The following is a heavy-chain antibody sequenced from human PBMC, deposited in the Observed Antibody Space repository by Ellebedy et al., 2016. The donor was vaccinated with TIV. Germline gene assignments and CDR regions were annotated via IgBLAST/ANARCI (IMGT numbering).Heavy chain of an antibody. CDR3: ARDQEDKTLAL. Sequence: MPSETLSLTCSVSGGSIGSYYWSWIRQAPGKGLEWIGYIYYRGSTKYNPSLKSRVTISVDTSKKQFSLKLSSVTAADTAVYDCARDQEDKTLALWGRGTLVTVSS. V-gene: IGHV4-59*12. J-gene: IGHJ2*01. CDR2: IYYRGST. D-gene: IGHD2-15*01. CDR1: GGSIGSYY.